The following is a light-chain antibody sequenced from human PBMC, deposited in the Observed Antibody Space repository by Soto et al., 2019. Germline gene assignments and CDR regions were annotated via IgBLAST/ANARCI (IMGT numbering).Light chain of an antibody. CDR1: QSLSSW. Sequence: SQWTQSPSSLSASVGDRVTITCRASQSLSSWLAWYQQKPGKAPNLLIHKASHLESGVPSRFSGSGSGTEFTLTISSLQPGDYATYYCQHYNSYPWTFGQGTKVDIK. V-gene: IGKV1-5*03. CDR2: KAS. CDR3: QHYNSYPWT. J-gene: IGKJ1*01.